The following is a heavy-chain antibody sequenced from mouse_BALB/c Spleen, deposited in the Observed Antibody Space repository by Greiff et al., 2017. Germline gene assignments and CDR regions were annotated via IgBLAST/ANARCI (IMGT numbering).Heavy chain of an antibody. J-gene: IGHJ2*01. CDR2: INSNGGST. D-gene: IGHD1-2*01. CDR3: AREHYGYLFDY. V-gene: IGHV5-6-3*01. CDR1: GFTFSSYG. Sequence: EVMLVESGGGLVQPGGSLKLSCAASGFTFSSYGMSWVRQTPDKRLELVATINSNGGSTYYPDSVKGRFTISRDNAKNTLYLQMSSLKSEDTAMYYCAREHYGYLFDYWGQGTTLTVSS.